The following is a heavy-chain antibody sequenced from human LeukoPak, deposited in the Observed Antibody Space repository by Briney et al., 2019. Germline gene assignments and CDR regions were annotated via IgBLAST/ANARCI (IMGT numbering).Heavy chain of an antibody. CDR3: ATDDLTNRYYYGP. Sequence: GGSLRPSCAASGFTFSSYAMSWVRQAPGKGLEWASAISGSGGSTYYADSVKGRFTISRDNSKNTLYLQMNSLRAEDTAVYYCATDDLTNRYYYGPWGQGTLVTVSS. J-gene: IGHJ4*02. CDR2: ISGSGGST. V-gene: IGHV3-23*01. D-gene: IGHD3-10*01. CDR1: GFTFSSYA.